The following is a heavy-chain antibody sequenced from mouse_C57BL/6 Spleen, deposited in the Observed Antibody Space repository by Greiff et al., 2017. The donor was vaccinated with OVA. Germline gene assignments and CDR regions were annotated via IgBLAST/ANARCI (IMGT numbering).Heavy chain of an antibody. CDR2: ISSGGSYT. D-gene: IGHD2-5*01. V-gene: IGHV5-6*01. CDR1: GFTFSSYG. CDR3: ARYSNYFDY. J-gene: IGHJ2*01. Sequence: EVQRVESGGDLVKPGGSLKLSCAASGFTFSSYGMSWVRQTPDKRLEWVATISSGGSYTYYPDSVKGRFTISRDNAKNTLYLQMSSRKSEDTAMYYCARYSNYFDYWGQGTTLTVSS.